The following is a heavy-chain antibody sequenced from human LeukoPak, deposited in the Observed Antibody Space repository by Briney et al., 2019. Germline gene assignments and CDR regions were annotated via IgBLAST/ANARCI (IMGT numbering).Heavy chain of an antibody. J-gene: IGHJ4*01. CDR1: GGTFSSYA. V-gene: IGHV1-69*05. CDR2: IIPIFGTA. CDR3: ARAPVLRYFDWLQKGSYFDY. D-gene: IGHD3-9*01. Sequence: SVKVSCKASGGTFSSYAISWVRQAPGQGLEWMGGIIPIFGTANYAQKFQGRVTITTDESTSTAYMELSSLRSEDTAVYYCARAPVLRYFDWLQKGSYFDYWGQEPWSPSPQ.